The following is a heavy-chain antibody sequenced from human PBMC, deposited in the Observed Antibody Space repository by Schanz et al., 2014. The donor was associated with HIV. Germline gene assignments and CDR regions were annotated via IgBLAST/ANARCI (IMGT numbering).Heavy chain of an antibody. CDR1: GFKLSLYW. CDR3: AKASESIFGVEGLDF. D-gene: IGHD3-3*01. J-gene: IGHJ4*02. Sequence: EEQLLESGGGLVQPGESLRLSCVASGFKLSLYWISWVRQAPGKGLEWVANIKQDASEKYYVDSVKGRFTISRDNAKNTLYLQMNSLRAEDTAVYYCAKASESIFGVEGLDFWGQGTLVIVSS. CDR2: IKQDASEK. V-gene: IGHV3-7*01.